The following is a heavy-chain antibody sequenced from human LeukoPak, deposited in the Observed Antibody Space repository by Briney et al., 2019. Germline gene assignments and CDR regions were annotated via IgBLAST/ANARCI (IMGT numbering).Heavy chain of an antibody. J-gene: IGHJ4*02. CDR3: ARTHSSDSSGHYLNY. CDR1: GGSISSYY. D-gene: IGHD3-22*01. CDR2: IYYSGST. Sequence: SETLSFTSTVSGGSISSYYWHWIRQPPGKGLECIGYIYYSGSTNYNPSLKSRVTISVDTSKNQFSLKLSSVTAADTAVYYCARTHSSDSSGHYLNYPDQGTLVTVSS. V-gene: IGHV4-59*12.